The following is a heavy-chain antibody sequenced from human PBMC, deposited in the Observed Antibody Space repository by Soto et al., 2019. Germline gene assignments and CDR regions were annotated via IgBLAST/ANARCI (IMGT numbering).Heavy chain of an antibody. Sequence: GASVKVSCKASGGTLNSYAINWVRQATGQGLEWMGGIIPISATPDYAQKFQGRVSITADHSTSTVYMELSGLKSDDTAVYFCANESNYDVSKYVWGQGTLVTVSS. J-gene: IGHJ4*02. CDR3: ANESNYDVSKYV. CDR1: GGTLNSYA. CDR2: IIPISATP. D-gene: IGHD5-12*01. V-gene: IGHV1-69*13.